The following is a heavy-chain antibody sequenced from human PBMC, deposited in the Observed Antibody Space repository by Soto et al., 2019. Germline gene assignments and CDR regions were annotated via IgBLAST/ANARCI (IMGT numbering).Heavy chain of an antibody. CDR3: AREHGFSYGLNYFDP. D-gene: IGHD5-18*01. Sequence: SETLSLTCTVSGGSFSPNYWSWIRQPPGKGLEWIGYIYDSGSTNYNPSLKSRVTMSVDTSKNQFSLNLSSVTAADTAVYYCAREHGFSYGLNYFDPWGQGTLVTVSS. CDR2: IYDSGST. V-gene: IGHV4-59*01. CDR1: GGSFSPNY. J-gene: IGHJ5*02.